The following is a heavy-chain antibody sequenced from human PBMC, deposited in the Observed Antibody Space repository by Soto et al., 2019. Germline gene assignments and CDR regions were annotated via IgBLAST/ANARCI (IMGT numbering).Heavy chain of an antibody. V-gene: IGHV4-39*01. CDR3: ESTRRAEYFQH. CDR2: IYYSGST. CDR1: GGSISSSSYY. Sequence: SETLSLTCTVSGGSISSSSYYWGWIRQPPGKGLEWIGSIYYSGSTYYNPSLKSRVTISVDTSKNQFSLKLSSVTAADTAVYYCESTRRAEYFQHWCQGILVTVS. J-gene: IGHJ1*01.